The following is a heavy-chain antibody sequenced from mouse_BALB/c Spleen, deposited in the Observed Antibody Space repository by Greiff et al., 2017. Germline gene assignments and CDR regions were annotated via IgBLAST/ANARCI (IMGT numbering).Heavy chain of an antibody. Sequence: VQLQQSGPELVKPGASVKISCKASGYAFSSSWMNWVKQRPGQGLEWIGRIYPGDGDTNYNGKFKGKATLTADKSSSTAYMQLSSLTSVDSAVYFCARDNYAMDYWGQGTSVTVSS. CDR3: ARDNYAMDY. J-gene: IGHJ4*01. CDR2: IYPGDGDT. V-gene: IGHV1-82*01. CDR1: GYAFSSSW.